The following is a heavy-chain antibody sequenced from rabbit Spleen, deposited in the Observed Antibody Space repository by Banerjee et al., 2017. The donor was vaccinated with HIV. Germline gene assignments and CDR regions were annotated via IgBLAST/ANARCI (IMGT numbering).Heavy chain of an antibody. CDR1: GFSFSSNW. V-gene: IGHV1S45*01. D-gene: IGHD7-1*01. J-gene: IGHJ4*01. CDR2: IDTNDGDT. CDR3: ARSSHSTNWGFNL. Sequence: LEESGGGLVKPGGTLTLTCTVSGFSFSSNWICWVRQAPGKGLEWIACIDTNDGDTDYANWPKGRFTISKTSSTTVTLQMTSLTAVDTATYFCARSSHSTNWGFNLWGQGTLVTVS.